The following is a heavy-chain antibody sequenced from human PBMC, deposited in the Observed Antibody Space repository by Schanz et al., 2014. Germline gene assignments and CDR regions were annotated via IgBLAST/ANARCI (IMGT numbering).Heavy chain of an antibody. CDR1: GGSFSGYY. CDR3: ARDRGHGDLPGDI. CDR2: IYHTGST. D-gene: IGHD4-17*01. J-gene: IGHJ3*02. Sequence: QVQLQQWGAGLLKPSETLSLTCGVFGGSFSGYYWSWIRQPPGKGLEWIGEIYHTGSTNYNPSLKSRVTISVDTSKNQCSLKLSSVTAADTAVYYCARDRGHGDLPGDIWGQGTMVTVSS. V-gene: IGHV4-34*01.